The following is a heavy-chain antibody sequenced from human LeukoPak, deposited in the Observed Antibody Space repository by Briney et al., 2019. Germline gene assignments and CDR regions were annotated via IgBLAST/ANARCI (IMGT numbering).Heavy chain of an antibody. V-gene: IGHV1-8*01. CDR3: ARDGYCSGGSCYSSWFDP. CDR2: MSPNSGNT. J-gene: IGHJ5*02. Sequence: GASVKVSCKASGYTFTSYDINWVRQATGQGLEWMGWMSPNSGNTGYAQKFQGRVTMTRNTSISTAYMELSSLRSEDTAVYYCARDGYCSGGSCYSSWFDPWGKGTLVTVS. CDR1: GYTFTSYD. D-gene: IGHD2-15*01.